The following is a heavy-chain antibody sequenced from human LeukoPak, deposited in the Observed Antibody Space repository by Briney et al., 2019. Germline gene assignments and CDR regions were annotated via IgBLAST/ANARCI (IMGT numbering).Heavy chain of an antibody. D-gene: IGHD4-17*01. V-gene: IGHV3-53*01. CDR2: LYRGGST. Sequence: GGSLRLSCAASGFTVSRNYMNWVRQAPGKGLEWVSVLYRGGSTYYADSVEGRFTISRDNSKNTLSLQMNSLRADDTAVYYCARGFANGGYTLDYWGQGTLVTVYS. CDR1: GFTVSRNY. CDR3: ARGFANGGYTLDY. J-gene: IGHJ4*02.